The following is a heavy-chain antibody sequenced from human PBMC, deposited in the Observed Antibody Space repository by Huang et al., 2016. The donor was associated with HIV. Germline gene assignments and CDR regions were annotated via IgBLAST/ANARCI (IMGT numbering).Heavy chain of an antibody. V-gene: IGHV3-30*18. Sequence: GFIFRNLGMHWVRQAPGKGLEVVAGISFDAVNQYYVDSVKGRFTISRDSSRNRVYLQMTSLRPEDTAVYDCAKSALNGVTPVDYWGQGILVTVSS. D-gene: IGHD2-8*01. CDR2: ISFDAVNQ. CDR1: GFIFRNLG. J-gene: IGHJ4*02. CDR3: AKSALNGVTPVDY.